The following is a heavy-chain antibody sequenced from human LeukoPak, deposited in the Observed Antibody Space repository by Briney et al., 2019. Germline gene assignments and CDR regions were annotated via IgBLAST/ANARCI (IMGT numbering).Heavy chain of an antibody. J-gene: IGHJ4*02. CDR2: IIPIFGTA. Sequence: GASVKVSCKASGGTFSSYAISWVRQAPGQGLEWMGGIIPIFGTANYAQKFQGRVTITADESTSTAYMELSSLRSEDTAVYYCARAGIFCTADSCYSFDFWGQGTLVAVSS. CDR1: GGTFSSYA. CDR3: ARAGIFCTADSCYSFDF. D-gene: IGHD2-15*01. V-gene: IGHV1-69*13.